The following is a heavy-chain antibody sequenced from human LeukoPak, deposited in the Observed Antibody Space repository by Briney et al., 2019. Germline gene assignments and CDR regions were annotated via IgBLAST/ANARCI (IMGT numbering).Heavy chain of an antibody. Sequence: SETLSLTCNVSGGSISRYSWSWLRQPPGKGLEWIGYMYYSGSTSYNPSLKSRVTISVDTSKNQFSLKMSSVTAPDTAVYYCARLSGSGYYPFDNWGQGTLVSVSS. CDR1: GGSISRYS. J-gene: IGHJ4*02. V-gene: IGHV4-59*01. D-gene: IGHD3-22*01. CDR3: ARLSGSGYYPFDN. CDR2: MYYSGST.